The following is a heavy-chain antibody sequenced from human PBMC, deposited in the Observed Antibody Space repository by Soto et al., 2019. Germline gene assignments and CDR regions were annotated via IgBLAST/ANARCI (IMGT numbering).Heavy chain of an antibody. Sequence: SATLSLTCTVSGGSISSGGYYWSWIRQHPGKGLEWIGYIYYSGSTYYSPSLKSRVTISVDTSKNQFSLKLSSVTAAETAVYYCARASLAGLLRYFDWLLYFDYWGQGTLVTVSS. CDR1: GGSISSGGYY. V-gene: IGHV4-31*03. CDR2: IYYSGST. CDR3: ARASLAGLLRYFDWLLYFDY. J-gene: IGHJ4*02. D-gene: IGHD3-9*01.